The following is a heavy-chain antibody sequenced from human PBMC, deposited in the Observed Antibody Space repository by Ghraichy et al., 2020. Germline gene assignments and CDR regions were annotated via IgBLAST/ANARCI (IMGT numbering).Heavy chain of an antibody. CDR2: ISGYNGNT. J-gene: IGHJ4*02. V-gene: IGHV1-18*01. Sequence: ASVKVSCKASGYTFSSYGIRWVRQAPGHGREGMGVISGYNGNTKYAQKFQGRVTMTTDTSTSTAYMELRGLTSDDTAVYFCARGAMTGYFDSWGQGTLVTVSS. D-gene: IGHD3-9*01. CDR3: ARGAMTGYFDS. CDR1: GYTFSSYG.